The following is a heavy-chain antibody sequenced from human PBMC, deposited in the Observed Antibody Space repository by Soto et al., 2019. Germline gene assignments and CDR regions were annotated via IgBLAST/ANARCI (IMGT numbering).Heavy chain of an antibody. CDR3: ARVGEWATTRFMDYYYYYMDV. Sequence: GGSLRLSCAASGFTFDDYGMSWVRQAPGKGLEWVSGINWNGGSTGYADSVKGRFTISRDNAKNSLYLQMNSLRAEDTALYHCARVGEWATTRFMDYYYYYMDVWGKGTTVTVSS. CDR1: GFTFDDYG. V-gene: IGHV3-20*01. CDR2: INWNGGST. J-gene: IGHJ6*03. D-gene: IGHD3-16*01.